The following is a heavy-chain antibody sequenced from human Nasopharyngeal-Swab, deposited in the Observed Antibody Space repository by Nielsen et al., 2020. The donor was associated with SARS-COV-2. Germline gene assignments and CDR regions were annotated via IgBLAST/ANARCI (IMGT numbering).Heavy chain of an antibody. CDR1: GFTFSSYA. J-gene: IGHJ4*02. Sequence: GGSLRLSCAASGFTFSSYAMSWVRQAPGKGLEWVSAISGSGGSTYYADSVKGRFTISRGNSKNTLYLQMNSLRAEDTAVYYCAKDLTAIRYYFDYWGQGTLVTVSS. CDR2: ISGSGGST. CDR3: AKDLTAIRYYFDY. D-gene: IGHD2-2*02. V-gene: IGHV3-23*01.